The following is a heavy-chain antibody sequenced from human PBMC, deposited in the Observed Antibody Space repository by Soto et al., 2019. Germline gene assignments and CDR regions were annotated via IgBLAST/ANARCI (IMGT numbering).Heavy chain of an antibody. CDR3: AKDLALGFWSGNYYFDH. D-gene: IGHD3-3*01. CDR1: GFTFKNNG. Sequence: QVQLVESGGGVVQPGRSLRLSCAASGFTFKNNGMHWVRQAPGKGLEWVAIISYHGNNQFYADSVKGRFTISRDNSNNTLYLEMNSRRPEDTAVYYCAKDLALGFWSGNYYFDHWGQGTLVPVSS. V-gene: IGHV3-30*18. CDR2: ISYHGNNQ. J-gene: IGHJ4*02.